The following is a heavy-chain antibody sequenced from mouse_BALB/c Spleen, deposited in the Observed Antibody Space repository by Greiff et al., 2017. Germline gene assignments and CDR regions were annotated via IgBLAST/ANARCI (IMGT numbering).Heavy chain of an antibody. D-gene: IGHD1-1*02. CDR3: ARDITMAY. CDR2: ISSGSSTI. CDR1: GFTFSSFG. Sequence: EVQGVESGGGLVQPGGSRKLSCAASGFTFSSFGMHWVRQAPEKGLEWVAYISSGSSTIYYADTVKGRFTISRDNPKNTLFLQMTSLRSEDTAMYYCARDITMAYWGQGTLVTVSA. J-gene: IGHJ3*01. V-gene: IGHV5-17*02.